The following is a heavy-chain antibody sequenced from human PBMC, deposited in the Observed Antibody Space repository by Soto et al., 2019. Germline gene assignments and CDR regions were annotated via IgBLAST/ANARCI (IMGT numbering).Heavy chain of an antibody. Sequence: PGESLKISCQGSGYSFTIYWIDWVRQMPGKGLEWMGIIYPGDSDTRYSPSFQGQVTISADKSISTAYLQWSSLKASDTAMYYCARTGIANAFDIGGQGTMVPVSS. CDR1: GYSFTIYW. V-gene: IGHV5-51*01. CDR2: IYPGDSDT. J-gene: IGHJ3*02. CDR3: ARTGIANAFDI. D-gene: IGHD6-13*01.